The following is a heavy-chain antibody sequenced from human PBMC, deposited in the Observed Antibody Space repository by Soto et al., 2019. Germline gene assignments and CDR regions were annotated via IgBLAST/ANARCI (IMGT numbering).Heavy chain of an antibody. CDR1: GFTFSSYV. CDR2: ISGSGGST. D-gene: IGHD3-22*01. CDR3: AKDYYYDSSGYYRPYYFDY. J-gene: IGHJ4*02. V-gene: IGHV3-23*01. Sequence: PGGSLRLSCAASGFTFSSYVMSWVRQAPGKGLEWVSAISGSGGSTYYADSVKGRFTISRDNSKNTLYLQMNSLRAEDTAVYYCAKDYYYDSSGYYRPYYFDYWGQGTLVTVSS.